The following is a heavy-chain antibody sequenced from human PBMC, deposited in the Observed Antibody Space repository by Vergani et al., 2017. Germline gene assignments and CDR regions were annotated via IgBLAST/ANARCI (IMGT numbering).Heavy chain of an antibody. Sequence: QVQLVESRGGVVQPGRSLRLSCAASGFTFSTYGMHWVRQAPGKGLEWVAVIWYDGSKKYYGDSVKGRFTISRDNSKNTLYLQMNSLSAEETAVYYCARDGDFWSAYFSSTNWFDPWGQGTLVTVSS. J-gene: IGHJ5*02. CDR1: GFTFSTYG. CDR2: IWYDGSKK. D-gene: IGHD3-3*01. CDR3: ARDGDFWSAYFSSTNWFDP. V-gene: IGHV3-33*01.